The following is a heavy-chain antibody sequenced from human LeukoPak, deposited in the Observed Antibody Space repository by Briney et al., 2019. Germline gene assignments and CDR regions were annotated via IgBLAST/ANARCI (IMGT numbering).Heavy chain of an antibody. J-gene: IGHJ4*02. CDR2: ISGSGRTT. CDR3: AKAERFSGTKTPDY. V-gene: IGHV3-23*01. D-gene: IGHD5-12*01. CDR1: GFTFTSYA. Sequence: GGSLRLSYAVSGFTFTSYAMSWVRQAPGKGLEWVSAISGSGRTTYYADSVKGRFTISRDNSKNTLYLQMNSLRAEDTAVYYCAKAERFSGTKTPDYWGQGSLVIVSS.